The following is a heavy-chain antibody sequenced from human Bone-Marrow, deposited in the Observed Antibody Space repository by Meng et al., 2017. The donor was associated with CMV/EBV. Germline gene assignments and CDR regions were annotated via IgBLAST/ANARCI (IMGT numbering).Heavy chain of an antibody. V-gene: IGHV4-61*05. J-gene: IGHJ3*02. CDR2: IYYSGST. CDR3: ARYCSSTSCSDAFDI. D-gene: IGHD2-2*01. Sequence: SETLSLTCTVSGGSISSSSYYWGWIRQPPGKGLEWIGYIYYSGSTNYNPSLKSRVTISVDTSKNQFSLKLSSVTAADTAVYYCARYCSSTSCSDAFDIWGQGTMVTVSS. CDR1: GGSISSSSYY.